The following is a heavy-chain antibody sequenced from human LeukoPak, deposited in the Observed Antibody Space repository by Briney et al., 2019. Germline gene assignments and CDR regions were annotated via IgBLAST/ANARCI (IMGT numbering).Heavy chain of an antibody. J-gene: IGHJ4*02. V-gene: IGHV4-39*01. CDR3: ARQTGSGLFILP. CDR2: MYYSGNT. D-gene: IGHD3/OR15-3a*01. Sequence: SETLSLTCTVSGVSISSSNSYWGWIRQPPGKGLEWIGSMYYSGNTYYNASLKSQVSISIDTSKNHFSLRLTSVTAADTAVYYCARQTGSGLFILPGGQGTLVTVSS. CDR1: GVSISSSNSY.